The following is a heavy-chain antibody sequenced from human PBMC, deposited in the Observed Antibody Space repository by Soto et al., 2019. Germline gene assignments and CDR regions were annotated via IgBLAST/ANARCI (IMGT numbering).Heavy chain of an antibody. CDR2: IYYSGST. V-gene: IGHV4-31*03. Sequence: SETLSLTCTVSGGSISSGGYYWSWIRQHPGKGLEWIGYIYYSGSTYYNPSLKSRVTISVDTSKNRFSLKLSSVTAADTAVYYCARGMIVPGFFDYWGQGTLVTVSS. CDR3: ARGMIVPGFFDY. D-gene: IGHD2-2*01. J-gene: IGHJ4*02. CDR1: GGSISSGGYY.